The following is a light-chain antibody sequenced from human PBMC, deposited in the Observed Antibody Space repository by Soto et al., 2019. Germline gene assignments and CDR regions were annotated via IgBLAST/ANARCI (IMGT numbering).Light chain of an antibody. CDR3: NLYTSRSTLDV. Sequence: QSVLTQPASVSGSPGQSITISCTGTSSDVGGYNYVSWYQQHPGKAPKLMIYEVSNRPSGVSNRFSASKSGNTASLTISGLQAEDEADYYCNLYTSRSTLDVFGTGTKVTVL. CDR1: SSDVGGYNY. J-gene: IGLJ1*01. V-gene: IGLV2-14*01. CDR2: EVS.